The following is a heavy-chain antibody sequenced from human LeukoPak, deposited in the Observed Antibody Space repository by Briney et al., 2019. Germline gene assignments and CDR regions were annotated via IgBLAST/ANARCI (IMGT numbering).Heavy chain of an antibody. CDR1: GGSISSGDYY. V-gene: IGHV4-61*08. CDR3: AREANSPTARYWYFDL. Sequence: PSETLYLTCTVSGGSISSGDYYWSWIRQPPGKGLEWLGYIYYSGSTYYNPALQSRVTISLDTSENQFSLKLSSVTAADTAVYYCAREANSPTARYWYFDLWGRGTQVTVSS. J-gene: IGHJ2*01. CDR2: IYYSGST. D-gene: IGHD2-21*01.